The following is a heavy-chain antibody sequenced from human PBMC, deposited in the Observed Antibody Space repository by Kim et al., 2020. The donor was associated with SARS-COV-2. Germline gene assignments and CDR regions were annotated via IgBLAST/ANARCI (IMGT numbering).Heavy chain of an antibody. D-gene: IGHD3-9*01. CDR2: INPNSGGT. CDR3: AKFLNYDILTGYYPLDY. Sequence: ASVKVSCKASGYTFTGYYMHWVRQAPGQGLEWMGWINPNSGGTNYAQKFQGRVTMTRDTSISTAYMELSRLRSDDTAVYYCAKFLNYDILTGYYPLDYWGQGTLVTVSS. V-gene: IGHV1-2*02. CDR1: GYTFTGYY. J-gene: IGHJ4*02.